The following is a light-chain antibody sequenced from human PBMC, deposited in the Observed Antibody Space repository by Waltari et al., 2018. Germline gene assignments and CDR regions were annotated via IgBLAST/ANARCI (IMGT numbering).Light chain of an antibody. Sequence: QLVLTQSPSASASLGASVKLTCTLSSGHSSYAIAWHQQQPEKGPRYLMKLNSDGSHSKGDGLPDRFSGSSSGAERYLTISSLQSEDEADYYCQTWGTGIQAWVFGGGTKLTVL. CDR1: SGHSSYA. CDR2: LNSDGSH. V-gene: IGLV4-69*01. CDR3: QTWGTGIQAWV. J-gene: IGLJ3*02.